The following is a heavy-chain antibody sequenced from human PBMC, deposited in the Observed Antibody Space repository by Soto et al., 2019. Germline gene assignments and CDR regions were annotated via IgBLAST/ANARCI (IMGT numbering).Heavy chain of an antibody. V-gene: IGHV3-21*05. CDR2: ISSSSSYT. D-gene: IGHD6-13*01. Sequence: SLRLSCAASGFTFSSYGMHWVRQAPGKGLEWVSYISSSSSYTNYADSVKGRFTISRDNAKNSLYLQMNSLRAEDTAVYYCARSYSSSWYTYYYYYGMDVWGQGTTVTVSS. J-gene: IGHJ6*02. CDR3: ARSYSSSWYTYYYYYGMDV. CDR1: GFTFSSYG.